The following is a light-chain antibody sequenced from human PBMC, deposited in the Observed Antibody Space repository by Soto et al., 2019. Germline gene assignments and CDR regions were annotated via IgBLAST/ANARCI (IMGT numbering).Light chain of an antibody. J-gene: IGKJ5*01. CDR3: QVRTNWSIA. CDR1: QSVSSY. Sequence: EIVLTQSPGPLSLSPGERATPSCRASQSVSSYLAWYQQKPGRAPRLIIYDASNRATGIPARFSGTWSGTDFTLTINNLEPEDFAVYYCQVRTNWSIALGRGTRLEIK. V-gene: IGKV3-11*01. CDR2: DAS.